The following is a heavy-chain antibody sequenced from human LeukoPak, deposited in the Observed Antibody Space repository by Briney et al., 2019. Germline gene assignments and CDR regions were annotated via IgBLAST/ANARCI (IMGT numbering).Heavy chain of an antibody. J-gene: IGHJ4*02. CDR3: AKSLSSTWYYFDY. V-gene: IGHV3-30*18. CDR2: LSNDGSNK. D-gene: IGHD6-13*01. CDR1: GXTFSAYA. Sequence: GGSLRLSCAASGXTFSAYAMHWVRQAPGKGLEWVAILSNDGSNKYYADSVKGRFTISRDNSKNTLYLQMNSLRAEDTAVYYCAKSLSSTWYYFDYWGQGSLVTVSS.